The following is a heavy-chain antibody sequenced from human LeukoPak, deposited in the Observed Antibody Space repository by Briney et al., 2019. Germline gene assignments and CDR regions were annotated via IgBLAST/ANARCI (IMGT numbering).Heavy chain of an antibody. CDR2: IRSKPNSYAT. V-gene: IGHV3-73*01. CDR3: TRFLSFIPDAFDI. D-gene: IGHD3-10*01. J-gene: IGHJ3*02. CDR1: GFNLSDSV. Sequence: GGSLRLSCAASGFNLSDSVMHWVRQASGKGLEWVGRIRSKPNSYATGYAASVKGRFTISRDDSKNTAYLQMTSLQTEDTAVYYCTRFLSFIPDAFDIWGQGTMVTVSS.